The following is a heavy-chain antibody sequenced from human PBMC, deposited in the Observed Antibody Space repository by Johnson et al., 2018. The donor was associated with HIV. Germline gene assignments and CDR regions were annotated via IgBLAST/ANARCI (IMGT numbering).Heavy chain of an antibody. CDR1: GFTFSRYA. CDR2: ISYDGSNK. CDR3: ARDRGRYGYAAFDI. V-gene: IGHV3-30-3*01. D-gene: IGHD5-18*01. J-gene: IGHJ3*02. Sequence: QVQLVESGGGVVQPGRSLRLSCAASGFTFSRYAMHWVRQAPGKGLEWVAVISYDGSNKYYADSVKGRFTISSDNSKNTLYLQMNSLRVEDTAVYYCARDRGRYGYAAFDIWGQGTMVTVSS.